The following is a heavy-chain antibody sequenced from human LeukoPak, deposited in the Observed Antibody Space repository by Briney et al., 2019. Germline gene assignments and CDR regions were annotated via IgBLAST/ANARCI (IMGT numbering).Heavy chain of an antibody. Sequence: ASVKVSCKASGYTFTSYGISWVRQAPGQGLEWMGWISGYNGHTNYVQKLQGRVTMTTDKSTSTAYMELRSLRSDDTAVYYCAKSSTHRYNWKSGQLHDTFDIWGQGTMVTVSS. CDR1: GYTFTSYG. J-gene: IGHJ3*02. CDR2: ISGYNGHT. D-gene: IGHD1-20*01. V-gene: IGHV1-18*01. CDR3: AKSSTHRYNWKSGQLHDTFDI.